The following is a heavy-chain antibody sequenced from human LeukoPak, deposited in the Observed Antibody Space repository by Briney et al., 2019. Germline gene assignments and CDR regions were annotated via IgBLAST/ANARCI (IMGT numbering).Heavy chain of an antibody. Sequence: PGGSLRLSCAASGFTFSSYEMNWVRQAPGKGLEWVSYISSSGSTIYYADSVKGRFTISRDNAKNSLYLQMNSLRAEDTAVYYCAKGGVGARPFDYWGQGTLVTVSS. CDR3: AKGGVGARPFDY. CDR2: ISSSGSTI. V-gene: IGHV3-48*03. J-gene: IGHJ4*02. D-gene: IGHD1-26*01. CDR1: GFTFSSYE.